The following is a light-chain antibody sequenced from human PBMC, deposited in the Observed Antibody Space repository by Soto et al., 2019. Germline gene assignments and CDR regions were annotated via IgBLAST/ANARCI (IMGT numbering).Light chain of an antibody. CDR2: AAS. CDR1: QGISSY. CDR3: QQLNSYLT. J-gene: IGKJ3*01. V-gene: IGKV1-9*01. Sequence: DIQLTQSPSFLSASVGDRVTITCRASQGISSYLAWYQQKPGKAPKLLIYAASTLQSGVPSRFRGSGSGTEFTLTISSLQPEDFATYYCQQLNSYLTFGPGTKVDIK.